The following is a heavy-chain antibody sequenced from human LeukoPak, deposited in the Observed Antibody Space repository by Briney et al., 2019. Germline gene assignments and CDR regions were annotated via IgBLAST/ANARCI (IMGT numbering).Heavy chain of an antibody. J-gene: IGHJ4*02. V-gene: IGHV3-21*01. D-gene: IGHD2-2*01. CDR3: ARELIGVVPAATNDY. Sequence: GGSLRLSSAASGFTFSSYSMNWVRQAPGKGLEWVSSISSSSSYIYYADSVKGRFTISRDNAKNSLYLQMNSLRAEDTAVYYCARELIGVVPAATNDYWGQGTLVTVSS. CDR2: ISSSSSYI. CDR1: GFTFSSYS.